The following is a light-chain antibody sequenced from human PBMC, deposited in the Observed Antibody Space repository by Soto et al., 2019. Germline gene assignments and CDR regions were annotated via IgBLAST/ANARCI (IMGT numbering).Light chain of an antibody. CDR3: QQYARSPLA. CDR2: GAS. J-gene: IGKJ4*01. V-gene: IGKV3-20*01. CDR1: QSVSSY. Sequence: EIVLTQSPATLSLSPGERATLSCRASQSVSSYLSWYQQKPGQAHRLLIYGASTRATGIPDRFSGSGSGTDFTLTISRLEPEDVAVDFCQQYARSPLAFGGGTKVDIK.